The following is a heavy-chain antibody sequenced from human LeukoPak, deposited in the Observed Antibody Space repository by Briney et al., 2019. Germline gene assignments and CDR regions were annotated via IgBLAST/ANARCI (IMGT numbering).Heavy chain of an antibody. CDR3: ARHRRYSSGWYGAFDI. D-gene: IGHD6-19*01. CDR1: GGSMSSSSHY. Sequence: SETPSLTCTVSGGSMSSSSHYWGWIRQPPGKGLEWIASIYYIGTTSYNPSLKSRVTISVDTSKKQFSLKLGSVTAADTAVYYCARHRRYSSGWYGAFDIWGQGTMVTAAS. CDR2: IYYIGTT. J-gene: IGHJ3*02. V-gene: IGHV4-39*01.